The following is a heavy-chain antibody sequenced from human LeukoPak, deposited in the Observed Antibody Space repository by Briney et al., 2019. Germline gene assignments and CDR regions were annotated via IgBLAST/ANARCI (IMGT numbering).Heavy chain of an antibody. Sequence: PSETLSLTCNVSGGSTGSDYWSWIRQPPGKGLEWIAYVYYSGVTSYNPSLKSRVAISINTSKNQFSLNLTSVTAADTAVYYCARVAYSSGWYYFDYWGQGTLVTVSS. V-gene: IGHV4-59*08. CDR3: ARVAYSSGWYYFDY. CDR2: VYYSGVT. J-gene: IGHJ4*02. D-gene: IGHD6-13*01. CDR1: GGSTGSDY.